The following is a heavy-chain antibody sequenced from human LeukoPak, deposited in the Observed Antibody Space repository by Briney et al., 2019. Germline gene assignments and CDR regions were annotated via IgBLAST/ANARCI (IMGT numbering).Heavy chain of an antibody. Sequence: ASVKVSCKASGYTFTGYYMHWVRQAPGQGLEWMGWINPNSGGTNYAQKFQGRVTMTRDTSISTAYMELSRLRSDDTAVYYCARGGSHYDSSGYYDAFDIWGQGTMVTVSS. V-gene: IGHV1-2*02. CDR2: INPNSGGT. CDR3: ARGGSHYDSSGYYDAFDI. D-gene: IGHD3-22*01. CDR1: GYTFTGYY. J-gene: IGHJ3*02.